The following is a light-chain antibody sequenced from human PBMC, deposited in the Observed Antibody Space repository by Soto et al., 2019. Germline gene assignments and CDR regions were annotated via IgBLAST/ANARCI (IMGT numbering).Light chain of an antibody. Sequence: EIVVTQSPATLSVSPGERATLSCRASQRISNTVAWYQQKRGQDPRLLIYGTSTRATGIPARFSGSGAGTEFSPTISSLQPEDFAVYYCQHYNNWPPITFGGGTKVEIK. J-gene: IGKJ4*01. CDR1: QRISNT. V-gene: IGKV3-15*01. CDR2: GTS. CDR3: QHYNNWPPIT.